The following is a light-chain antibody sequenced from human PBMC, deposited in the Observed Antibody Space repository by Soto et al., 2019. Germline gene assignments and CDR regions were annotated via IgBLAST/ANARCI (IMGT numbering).Light chain of an antibody. CDR1: QSFSGT. J-gene: IGKJ1*01. CDR3: QQYDTYSRT. V-gene: IGKV1-5*01. Sequence: DIQMTQSPSTLSASVGARVTITCRASQSFSGTLAWYQWRPGKAPKLLIYDASSLERGVPSRFSGSGSGTEFTLTISSLQPDDFATYYCQQYDTYSRTFGQGTKVDIK. CDR2: DAS.